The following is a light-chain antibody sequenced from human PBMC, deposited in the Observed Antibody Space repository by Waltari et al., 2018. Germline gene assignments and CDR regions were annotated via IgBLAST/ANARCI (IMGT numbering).Light chain of an antibody. Sequence: QSALTQPASVSGSPGQSITISCTGTSSDIGDYNSVPWYQQHPGKAPKLMIYDVSNRPSGVSNRFSGSKSANTASLTISGLQAEDEADYYCSSYTGSSTLVFGGGTKLTVL. J-gene: IGLJ2*01. CDR3: SSYTGSSTLV. CDR1: SSDIGDYNS. CDR2: DVS. V-gene: IGLV2-14*03.